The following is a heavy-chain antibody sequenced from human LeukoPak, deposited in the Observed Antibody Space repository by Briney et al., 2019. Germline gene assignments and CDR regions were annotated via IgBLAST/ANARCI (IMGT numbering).Heavy chain of an antibody. CDR3: ARVIGYDQLDY. J-gene: IGHJ4*02. CDR1: GGSISSGDYY. Sequence: PSETLSLTCSVSGGSISSGDYYWSWIRQHPGKGLEWIGYIHYSGSTYYNPSLKSRVSISVSTSKNRFSLQLSSVTAADTAVYYCARVIGYDQLDYWGQGTLVSVSS. V-gene: IGHV4-31*03. CDR2: IHYSGST. D-gene: IGHD5-12*01.